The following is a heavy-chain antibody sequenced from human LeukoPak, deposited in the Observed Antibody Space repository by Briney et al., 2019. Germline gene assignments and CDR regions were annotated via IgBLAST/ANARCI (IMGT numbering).Heavy chain of an antibody. CDR2: INPDGNKK. CDR3: IRDFRSADL. V-gene: IGHV3-7*01. Sequence: GGSLRLSCAVSGLTFSSSWMDWVRQAPGKGLEWVASINPDGNKKYSADSVKGRFTISRDNAKNTVYLEMNSLSVEDTATYYCIRDFRSADLWGQGTLVTVTS. CDR1: GLTFSSSW. J-gene: IGHJ5*02.